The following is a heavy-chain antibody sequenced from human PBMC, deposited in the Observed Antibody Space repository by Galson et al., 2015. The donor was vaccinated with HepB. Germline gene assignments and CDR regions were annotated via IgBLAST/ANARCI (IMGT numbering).Heavy chain of an antibody. D-gene: IGHD3-16*01. Sequence: SLRLSCAASTFIFSTYSMNWVRQAPGKGLEWVSYISSRSTTIYYADSVKGRFTISRDNAKNSLYLQMTSLRAEDTAVYYCARATLGWFDPWGQGTLVTVSS. CDR2: ISSRSTTI. J-gene: IGHJ5*02. CDR3: ARATLGWFDP. CDR1: TFIFSTYS. V-gene: IGHV3-48*04.